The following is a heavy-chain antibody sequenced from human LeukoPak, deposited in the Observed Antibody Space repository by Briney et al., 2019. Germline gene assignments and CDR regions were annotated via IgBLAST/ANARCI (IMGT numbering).Heavy chain of an antibody. J-gene: IGHJ4*02. CDR3: ARDLSSAWSILVD. D-gene: IGHD6-19*01. CDR1: GFXFSSYE. V-gene: IGHV3-48*03. Sequence: GGSLRLSCAASGFXFSSYEINWVRQAPGKGLEWVSYISGSSSVTYYADSVKGRFTISRDNAKNSLYLQMNRLRAEDTAVYYCARDLSSAWSILVDWGQGTLVTVSS. CDR2: ISGSSSVT.